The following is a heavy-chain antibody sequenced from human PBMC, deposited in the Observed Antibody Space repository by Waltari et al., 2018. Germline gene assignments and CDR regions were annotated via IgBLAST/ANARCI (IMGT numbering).Heavy chain of an antibody. V-gene: IGHV3-7*01. J-gene: IGHJ4*02. D-gene: IGHD5-12*01. CDR3: ARVDERATMQDY. Sequence: EVQLVESGGGLVQHGGSLRLSGAASGFTLSTYWMSWPRQAPGKGLEWVANIKQDGSAKYYVDSVKGRFTISRDNAKNSLYLQMNSLRAEDTAVYYCARVDERATMQDYWGQGTLVTVSS. CDR1: GFTLSTYW. CDR2: IKQDGSAK.